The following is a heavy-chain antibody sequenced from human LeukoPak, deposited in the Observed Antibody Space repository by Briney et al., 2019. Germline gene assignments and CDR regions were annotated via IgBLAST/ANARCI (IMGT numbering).Heavy chain of an antibody. Sequence: PGGSLRLSCAASGFTFSSYAMSWVRQAPGKGLEWVSAISGSGGSTYYADSVKGRFTISRDNSKNTLYLQMNSLRAEGTAVYYCAKSALGGSYGGPVDYWGQGTLVTVSS. V-gene: IGHV3-23*01. D-gene: IGHD3-16*01. CDR2: ISGSGGST. J-gene: IGHJ4*02. CDR1: GFTFSSYA. CDR3: AKSALGGSYGGPVDY.